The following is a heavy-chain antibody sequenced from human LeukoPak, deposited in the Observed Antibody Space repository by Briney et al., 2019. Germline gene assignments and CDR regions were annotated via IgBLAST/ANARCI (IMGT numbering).Heavy chain of an antibody. CDR1: GFTFSSYG. Sequence: GGSLRLSCAASGFTFSSYGMHWVRQAPGKGLEWVAVTWYDGSNKYYADSVKGRFTISRDNSKNTLYLQMNSLRAEDTAVYYCARGRREYCSSTSCYRGGVGYYFDYWGQGTLVTVSS. CDR2: TWYDGSNK. D-gene: IGHD2-2*02. J-gene: IGHJ4*02. V-gene: IGHV3-33*01. CDR3: ARGRREYCSSTSCYRGGVGYYFDY.